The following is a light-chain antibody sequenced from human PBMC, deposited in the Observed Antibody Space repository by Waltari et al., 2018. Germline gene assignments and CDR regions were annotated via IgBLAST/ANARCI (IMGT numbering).Light chain of an antibody. CDR3: CSYAGSSTFV. Sequence: QSALTQPASVSGSPGQSISISCSGTRGDVAIYTLVSLYQQHPGKAPQLLIYETTKRASGGSDRFSGSKSGNTADLTVAGLQAEDESDYYCCSYAGSSTFVFGSGTRVTV. V-gene: IGLV2-23*01. CDR2: ETT. CDR1: RGDVAIYTL. J-gene: IGLJ1*01.